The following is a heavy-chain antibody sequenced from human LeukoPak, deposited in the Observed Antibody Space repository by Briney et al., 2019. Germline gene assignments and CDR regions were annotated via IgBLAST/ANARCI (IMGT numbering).Heavy chain of an antibody. J-gene: IGHJ4*02. D-gene: IGHD3-9*01. CDR3: ASKGVVLTGYYGH. CDR1: GGSISSGGYS. CDR2: IYHSGST. V-gene: IGHV4-30-2*01. Sequence: SQTLSLTCAVSGGSISSGGYSWSWIRQPPGKGLEWIGYIYHSGSTYYNPSLKSRVTISVDRSKNQFSLKLSSVTAADTAVYYCASKGVVLTGYYGHWGQGTLVTVSS.